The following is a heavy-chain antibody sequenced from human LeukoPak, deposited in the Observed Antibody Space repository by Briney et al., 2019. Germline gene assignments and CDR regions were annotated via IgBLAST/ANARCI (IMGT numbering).Heavy chain of an antibody. D-gene: IGHD3-22*01. CDR2: IYSGGST. CDR3: ASVRITMIVVAPGTFDI. J-gene: IGHJ3*02. CDR1: GFTVSSNY. Sequence: GGSLRLSCAASGFTVSSNYMSWVRQAPGKGLEWVSVIYSGGSTYYADSVKGRFTISRDNSKNTLYLQMNSLRAEDTAVYYCASVRITMIVVAPGTFDIWGQGTMVTVSS. V-gene: IGHV3-66*01.